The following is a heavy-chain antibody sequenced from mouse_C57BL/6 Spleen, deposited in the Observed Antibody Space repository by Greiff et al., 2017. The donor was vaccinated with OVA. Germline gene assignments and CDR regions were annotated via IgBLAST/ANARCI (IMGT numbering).Heavy chain of an antibody. J-gene: IGHJ2*01. CDR2: INPGSGGT. V-gene: IGHV1-54*01. CDR1: GYAFTNYL. D-gene: IGHD4-1*01. CDR3: AREEDWDDYFDY. Sequence: QVQLQQSGAELVRPGTSVKVSCKASGYAFTNYLIEWVKQRPGQGLEWIGVINPGSGGTNYNEKFKGKATLTADKSSSTAYMQLSSLTSEDSAVYLCAREEDWDDYFDYWGQGTTLTVSS.